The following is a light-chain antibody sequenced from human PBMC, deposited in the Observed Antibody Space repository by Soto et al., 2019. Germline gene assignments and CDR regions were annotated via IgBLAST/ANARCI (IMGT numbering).Light chain of an antibody. J-gene: IGKJ1*01. CDR3: QQYNSYWT. CDR1: QSISSW. Sequence: IQLTQSPSSLSASVGDRVTITCRASQSISSWLAWYQQKPGKAPKLLIYDASSLESGVPSRFSGSGSGTEFTLTISSLRPDDFATYYCQQYNSYWTCGQGTKGDIK. V-gene: IGKV1-5*01. CDR2: DAS.